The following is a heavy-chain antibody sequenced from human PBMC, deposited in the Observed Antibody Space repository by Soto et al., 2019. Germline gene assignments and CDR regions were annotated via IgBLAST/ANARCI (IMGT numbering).Heavy chain of an antibody. J-gene: IGHJ4*02. CDR2: ISGSGGST. V-gene: IGHV3-23*01. CDR1: GCTFSSYA. CDR3: AKDTSDGGNSKYGY. D-gene: IGHD2-21*02. Sequence: GGSLRLSCAASGCTFSSYAMSWVRQAPGKGLEWVSAISGSGGSTYYADSVKGRFTISRDNSKNTLYLQMNSLRAEDTAVYYCAKDTSDGGNSKYGYWSQGTFVTVSS.